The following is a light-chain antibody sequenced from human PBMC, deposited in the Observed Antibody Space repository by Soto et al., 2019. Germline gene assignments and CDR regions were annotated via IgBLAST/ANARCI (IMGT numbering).Light chain of an antibody. Sequence: DIQMTQSPSTLSASVGDRVTITCRASQPISSRLAWYQQKPGKAPNLLIYDASTLESGVPSRFSGSGSGTEFTLTISSLQHDDFATYYCQQFNIYPWTFGQGTRVEIE. V-gene: IGKV1-5*01. CDR3: QQFNIYPWT. CDR1: QPISSR. CDR2: DAS. J-gene: IGKJ1*01.